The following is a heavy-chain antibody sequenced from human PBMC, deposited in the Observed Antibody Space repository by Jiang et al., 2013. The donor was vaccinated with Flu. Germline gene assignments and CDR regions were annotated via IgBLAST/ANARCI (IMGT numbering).Heavy chain of an antibody. CDR1: GYTFSDYW. D-gene: IGHD4-17*01. V-gene: IGHV5-51*01. Sequence: SCQGSGYTFSDYWIAWVRQMPGKGLEWMGAIDPADSGTTYSPSFQGQVTISVDKSISTAFLQWSSLKASDTAMYYCATSVTSGLDYWGRGIPVTVSS. J-gene: IGHJ4*02. CDR3: ATSVTSGLDY. CDR2: IDPADSGT.